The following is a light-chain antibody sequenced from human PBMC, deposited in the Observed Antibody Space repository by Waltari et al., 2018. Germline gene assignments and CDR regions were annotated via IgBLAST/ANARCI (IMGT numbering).Light chain of an antibody. CDR1: SSDIGDYNY. CDR2: NIN. V-gene: IGLV2-11*01. J-gene: IGLJ3*02. Sequence: QSALTQPRSVSGSPGQSVTISFTGTSSDIGDYNYVSWYQHYPDKAPKLIIYNINKRPSGVPDRFSGSKSGNTASLTISGLQAEDEADYYCCSYVGSNIYWVFGGGTKLTVL. CDR3: CSYVGSNIYWV.